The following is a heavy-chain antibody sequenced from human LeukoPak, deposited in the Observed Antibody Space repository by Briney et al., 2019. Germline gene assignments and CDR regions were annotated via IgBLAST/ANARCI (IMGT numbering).Heavy chain of an antibody. CDR3: ARPLYESSGYYVY. J-gene: IGHJ4*02. CDR2: INSDGSRT. D-gene: IGHD3-22*01. CDR1: GFTFSSYW. V-gene: IGHV3-74*01. Sequence: PGGSLRLSCAASGFTFSSYWMHWVRQAPGKGLVWVSGINSDGSRTGHADSVKGRFTISRDNAKNTLYLQMNSLRAEDTAVYYCARPLYESSGYYVYWGQGTLATVSS.